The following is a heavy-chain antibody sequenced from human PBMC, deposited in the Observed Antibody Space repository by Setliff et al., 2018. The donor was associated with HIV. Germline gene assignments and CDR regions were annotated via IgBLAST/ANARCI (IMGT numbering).Heavy chain of an antibody. V-gene: IGHV4-30-4*08. Sequence: ASETLSLTCTVSDGYISDGDYYWTWIRQPPGKGLEWIGHSYYSGSAHYNASLKSRVTMSVDMSNNQFSLKLRSVTAAETAVYYCARWTYYHASGSYRGKFDYWGQGTLVTVSS. CDR2: SYYSGSA. J-gene: IGHJ4*02. CDR1: DGYISDGDYY. D-gene: IGHD3-10*01. CDR3: ARWTYYHASGSYRGKFDY.